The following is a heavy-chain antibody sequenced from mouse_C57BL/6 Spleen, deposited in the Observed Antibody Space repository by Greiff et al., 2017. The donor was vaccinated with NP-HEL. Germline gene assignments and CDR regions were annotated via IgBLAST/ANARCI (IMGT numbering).Heavy chain of an antibody. CDR1: GFTFSDYG. CDR2: ISSGSSTI. Sequence: DVKLVESGGGLVKPGGSLKLSCAASGFTFSDYGMHWVRQAPEKGLEWVAYISSGSSTIYYADTVKGRFTISRDNAKNTLFLQMTSLRSEDTAMYYCASHDGYYGDYAMDYWGQGTSVTVSS. CDR3: ASHDGYYGDYAMDY. J-gene: IGHJ4*01. D-gene: IGHD2-3*01. V-gene: IGHV5-17*01.